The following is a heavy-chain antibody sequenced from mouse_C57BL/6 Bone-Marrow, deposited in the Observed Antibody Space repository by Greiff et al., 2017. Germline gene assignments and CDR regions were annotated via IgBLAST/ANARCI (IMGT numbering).Heavy chain of an antibody. D-gene: IGHD1-1*01. V-gene: IGHV1-64*01. Sequence: QVQLQQPGAELVKPGASVKLSCKASGYTFTSYWMHWVKQRPGQGLEWIGMIHPNSGSTNYNETFKSKATLTVDKSSSTAYMQLSSLTSEDSAVYYCARSRTSYYYGSSRYAMDYWGPGTSGTVSS. J-gene: IGHJ4*01. CDR2: IHPNSGST. CDR3: ARSRTSYYYGSSRYAMDY. CDR1: GYTFTSYW.